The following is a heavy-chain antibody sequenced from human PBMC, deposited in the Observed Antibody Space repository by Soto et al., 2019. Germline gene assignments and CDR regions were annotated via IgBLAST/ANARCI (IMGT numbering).Heavy chain of an antibody. CDR3: ARQGHGGDYTYLDY. J-gene: IGHJ4*02. CDR2: IDCSDSYT. V-gene: IGHV5-10-1*01. CDR1: GYSFANYW. D-gene: IGHD2-21*02. Sequence: GESLKISCEVSGYSFANYWISWVRQMPGQGLQWLGTIDCSDSYTSYSPSFQGHVTISADRTLNTPYHHFSSQQASDTAIYFCARQGHGGDYTYLDYWGQGALVTFSS.